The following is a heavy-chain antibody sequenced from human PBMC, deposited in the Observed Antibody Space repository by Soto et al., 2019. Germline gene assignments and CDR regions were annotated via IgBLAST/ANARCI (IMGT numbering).Heavy chain of an antibody. D-gene: IGHD2-15*01. CDR1: GYTFTGYA. V-gene: IGHV1-3*01. Sequence: QVQLVQSGSELKKPGASVKVSCKASGYTFTGYAMHWVRQAPGQRLEWMGWINAGNGNTKYSQKFQGRFTMTRDTSASTAYMELSSLRSEDTSVYDCAKGEWSYCRGGSCYYFDYWGQGTVVTVSS. J-gene: IGHJ4*02. CDR2: INAGNGNT. CDR3: AKGEWSYCRGGSCYYFDY.